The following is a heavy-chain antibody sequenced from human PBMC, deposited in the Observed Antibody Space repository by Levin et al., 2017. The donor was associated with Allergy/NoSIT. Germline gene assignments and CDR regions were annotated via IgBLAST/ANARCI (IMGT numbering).Heavy chain of an antibody. J-gene: IGHJ4*02. Sequence: ASVKVSCKASGYTFTGYYIHWVRQAPGQGLEWMGWINPNSGGTNYALKFQGRVTLTGDTSISTAYMELSRLTSDDTAVYYCARSIAAAAFDYWGQGTLVTVSS. CDR2: INPNSGGT. V-gene: IGHV1-2*02. CDR1: GYTFTGYY. CDR3: ARSIAAAAFDY. D-gene: IGHD6-13*01.